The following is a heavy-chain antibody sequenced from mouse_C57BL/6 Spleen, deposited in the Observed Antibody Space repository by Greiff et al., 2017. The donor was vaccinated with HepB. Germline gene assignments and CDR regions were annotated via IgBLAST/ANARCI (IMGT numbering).Heavy chain of an antibody. V-gene: IGHV1-69*01. D-gene: IGHD2-2*01. J-gene: IGHJ2*01. Sequence: QVQLQQPGAELVMPGASVKLSCKASGYTFTSYWMHWVKQRPGQGLEWIGEIDPSDSYTNYNQKFKGKSTLTVDKSSSTAYMQLSSLTSEDSAVYYCARRFYYGYDYYFDYWGQGTTLTVSS. CDR3: ARRFYYGYDYYFDY. CDR1: GYTFTSYW. CDR2: IDPSDSYT.